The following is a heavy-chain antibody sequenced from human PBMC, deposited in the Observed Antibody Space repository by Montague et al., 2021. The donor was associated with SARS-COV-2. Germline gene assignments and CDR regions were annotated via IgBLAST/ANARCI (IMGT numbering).Heavy chain of an antibody. CDR1: GGSFSTYS. J-gene: IGHJ5*02. Sequence: SETLSLTCAVHGGSFSTYSWNWIRQPPGKGLEWIGEIHHGGSTNYNPSLKSRVTISADTSKNQFSLKLTSVAAADTAVYYCARVKQRMATIMLSFCWFDPWGQGTLVTVSS. V-gene: IGHV4-34*01. CDR2: IHHGGST. D-gene: IGHD5-24*01. CDR3: ARVKQRMATIMLSFCWFDP.